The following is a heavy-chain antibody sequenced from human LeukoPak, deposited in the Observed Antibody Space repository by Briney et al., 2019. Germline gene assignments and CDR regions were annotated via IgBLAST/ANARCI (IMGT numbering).Heavy chain of an antibody. CDR3: ARLNPPVDTAMAYYYYGMDV. CDR2: IYYSGST. CDR1: GGSISSYY. J-gene: IGHJ6*02. V-gene: IGHV4-59*08. Sequence: PSETLSLTCTVSGGSISSYYWSWIRQPPGKGLEWIGYIYYSGSTNYNPSLKSRVTISVDTSKNQFSLKLSSVTAADTAVYYCARLNPPVDTAMAYYYYGMDVWGQGNTVTVSS. D-gene: IGHD5-18*01.